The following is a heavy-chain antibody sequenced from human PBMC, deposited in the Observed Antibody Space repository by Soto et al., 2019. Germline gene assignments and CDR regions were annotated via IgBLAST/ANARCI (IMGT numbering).Heavy chain of an antibody. J-gene: IGHJ6*02. Sequence: GASVKVSCKASGYTFTSYYMHWVRQAPGQGLEWMGIINPSGGSTSYAQKFQGRVTMTRDTSTSTVYMELSSLRSEDTAVYCCARDHLSRYYYYGMDVWGQGTTVTVSS. V-gene: IGHV1-46*01. CDR2: INPSGGST. CDR1: GYTFTSYY. CDR3: ARDHLSRYYYYGMDV.